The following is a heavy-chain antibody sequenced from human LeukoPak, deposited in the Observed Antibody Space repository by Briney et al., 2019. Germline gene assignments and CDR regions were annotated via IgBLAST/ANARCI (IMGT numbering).Heavy chain of an antibody. CDR3: KKDGALEWVATIKLTIDY. CDR2: IYSGGST. CDR1: GFTVSSSY. V-gene: IGHV3-66*01. D-gene: IGHD5-12*01. Sequence: GGSLRLSCAASGFTVSSSYMSWVRQAPGKGLEWVSVIYSGGSTYYADPRKGRFTISRDNSKNTLHLQMNSLRAEDTAVYYCKKDGALEWVATIKLTIDYWGQGTLVTVSS. J-gene: IGHJ4*02.